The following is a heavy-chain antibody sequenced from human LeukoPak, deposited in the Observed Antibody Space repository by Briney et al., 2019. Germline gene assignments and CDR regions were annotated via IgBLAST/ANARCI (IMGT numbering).Heavy chain of an antibody. CDR1: GFTFSSYW. J-gene: IGHJ3*02. Sequence: GGSLRLSCVASGFTFSSYWMSWVRQAPGKGLEWVANIKQDGTEKYYVDSVKGRFTISRDNAKNSLYLQMNSLRAEDTAMYYCARVRRILVDGLDSFDMWGQGTMVTVSS. D-gene: IGHD3-22*01. V-gene: IGHV3-7*03. CDR3: ARVRRILVDGLDSFDM. CDR2: IKQDGTEK.